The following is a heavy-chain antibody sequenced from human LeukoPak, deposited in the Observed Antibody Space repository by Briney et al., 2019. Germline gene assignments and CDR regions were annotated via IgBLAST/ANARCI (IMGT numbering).Heavy chain of an antibody. J-gene: IGHJ4*02. Sequence: PSETLSLTCTVSGGSISSGGYYWSWIRQHPGKGLEWIGYIYYSGSTYYNPSLKSRVTISVDTSKNQFSLKLSSVTAADTAVYYCAREGVAVAGTYFDYWGQGTLVTVSS. V-gene: IGHV4-31*03. CDR1: GGSISSGGYY. CDR3: AREGVAVAGTYFDY. D-gene: IGHD6-19*01. CDR2: IYYSGST.